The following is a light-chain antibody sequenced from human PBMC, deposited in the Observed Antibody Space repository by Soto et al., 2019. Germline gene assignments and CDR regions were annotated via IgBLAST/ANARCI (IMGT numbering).Light chain of an antibody. CDR2: DAS. CDR1: QNVNNY. V-gene: IGKV3-11*01. J-gene: IGKJ2*01. CDR3: QQRLSWYT. Sequence: DIVLTQSPATLSLSPGDRATLSCRASQNVNNYLAWYQQKPGQAPRLLIYDASNRATGIPARFSGSGSGTDFTLTISSLEPEDFAIYYCQQRLSWYTCDQGTRLEIK.